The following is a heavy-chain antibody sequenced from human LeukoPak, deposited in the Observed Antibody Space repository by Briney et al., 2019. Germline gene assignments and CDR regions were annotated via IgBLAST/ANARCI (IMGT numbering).Heavy chain of an antibody. Sequence: GGSLRLSCAASGFTFSSYGMSWVRQAPGKGLEWVSAISGSGGSTYYADSVKGRFTISRDNSKNTLYLQMNSLRAEGTAVYYCAKDYSGSYYYTGDCYSWGQGTLVTVSS. CDR3: AKDYSGSYYYTGDCYS. CDR2: ISGSGGST. D-gene: IGHD1-26*01. V-gene: IGHV3-23*01. J-gene: IGHJ4*02. CDR1: GFTFSSYG.